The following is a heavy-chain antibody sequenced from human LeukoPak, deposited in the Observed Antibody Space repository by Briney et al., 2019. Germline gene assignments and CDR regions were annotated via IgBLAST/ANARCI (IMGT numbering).Heavy chain of an antibody. D-gene: IGHD3-3*01. J-gene: IGHJ4*02. Sequence: SETLSLTCDVSGNSISSGDYWGWIRQSPEKGLGWIGSIYHSRVTYDNPSLKSRVSLSVDTSKNQFSLKVTSVTAADTAVYFCARHTEGRFLEWLPSANFDFWGQGTLVTVST. CDR3: ARHTEGRFLEWLPSANFDF. CDR1: GNSISSGDY. CDR2: IYHSRVT. V-gene: IGHV4-38-2*01.